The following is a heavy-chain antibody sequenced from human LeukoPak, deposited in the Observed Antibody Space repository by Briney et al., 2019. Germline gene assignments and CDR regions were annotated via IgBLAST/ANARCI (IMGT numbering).Heavy chain of an antibody. D-gene: IGHD3-22*01. CDR2: SSGSDSTT. J-gene: IGHJ4*02. Sequence: GGPLRLSCAATGFAFSAYEMNWVRQAPGKGLEWVAYSSGSDSTTYYADSVKGRFVISRDNARSSLYLHMNSLRADDTALYYCTTLGYHLDSWGQGTLVTVSS. CDR3: TTLGYHLDS. V-gene: IGHV3-48*03. CDR1: GFAFSAYE.